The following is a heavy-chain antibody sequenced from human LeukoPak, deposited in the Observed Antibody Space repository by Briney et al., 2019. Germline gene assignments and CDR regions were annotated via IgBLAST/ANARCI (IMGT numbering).Heavy chain of an antibody. Sequence: GGSLRLSCAASGFTFSSYEMNWVRQAPGKGPEWVSYISSSGSTIYYADSVKGRFTISRDNAENSLYLQMNSLRAEDTAVYYCARDPGDYYFDYWGQGTLVTVSS. CDR3: ARDPGDYYFDY. CDR2: ISSSGSTI. CDR1: GFTFSSYE. J-gene: IGHJ4*02. D-gene: IGHD3-3*01. V-gene: IGHV3-48*03.